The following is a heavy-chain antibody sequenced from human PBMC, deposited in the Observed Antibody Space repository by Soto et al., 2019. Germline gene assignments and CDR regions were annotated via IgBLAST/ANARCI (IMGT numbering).Heavy chain of an antibody. CDR3: ARVEGQGDYYYYYMDV. CDR2: IYYSGST. V-gene: IGHV4-31*03. Sequence: QVQLQESGPGLVRPSQTLSLTCTVSGGSISSGGYYWSWIRQHPGKGLEWIGYIYYSGSTYYNPSLKSRVTMSVDTSKNQFSLKLSSVTAADSAVYYCARVEGQGDYYYYYMDVWGKGTTVTVSS. CDR1: GGSISSGGYY. D-gene: IGHD3-3*01. J-gene: IGHJ6*03.